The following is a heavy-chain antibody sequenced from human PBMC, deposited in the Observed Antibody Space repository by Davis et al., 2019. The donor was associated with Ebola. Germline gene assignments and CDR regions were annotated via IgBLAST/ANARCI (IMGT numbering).Heavy chain of an antibody. V-gene: IGHV3-48*03. CDR2: ISSSGSTI. J-gene: IGHJ4*02. D-gene: IGHD1-26*01. CDR3: ARAVGPAQRAYFDF. CDR1: GFTFSSYE. Sequence: GGSLRLSCAASGFTFSSYEMNWVRQAPGKGLEWVSYISSSGSTIYYADPVKGRFTISRDNAKNSLYLQMNSLRAEDTAVYYCARAVGPAQRAYFDFWGQGSLVTVSS.